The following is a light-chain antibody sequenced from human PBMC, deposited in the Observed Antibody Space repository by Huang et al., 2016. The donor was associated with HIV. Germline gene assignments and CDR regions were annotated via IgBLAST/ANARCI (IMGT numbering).Light chain of an antibody. V-gene: IGKV4-1*01. CDR1: QSVLSSATNKNY. Sequence: DIVMTQSPDSLAVSLVEAATLTCRSSQSVLSSATNKNYLAWFQQKAGQSPKLLMFWASTREAGIPDRFSGSGSGTHFTLTINSVKTEDVAIYYCQQYYTSPRTFGPGTRVEI. CDR3: QQYYTSPRT. J-gene: IGKJ1*01. CDR2: WAS.